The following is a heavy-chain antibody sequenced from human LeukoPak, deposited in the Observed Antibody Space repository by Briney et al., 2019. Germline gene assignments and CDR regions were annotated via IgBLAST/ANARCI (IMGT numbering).Heavy chain of an antibody. D-gene: IGHD3-22*01. CDR2: INPNSGGT. V-gene: IGHV1-2*02. J-gene: IGHJ4*02. CDR3: ARVGYDSSGGDY. CDR1: GYTFTGYY. Sequence: ASVKVSCKASGYTFTGYYMHWVRQAPGQGLEWMGWINPNSGGTNYAQEFQGRVTMTRDTSISTAYMELSRLRSDDTAVYYCARVGYDSSGGDYWGQGTLVTVSS.